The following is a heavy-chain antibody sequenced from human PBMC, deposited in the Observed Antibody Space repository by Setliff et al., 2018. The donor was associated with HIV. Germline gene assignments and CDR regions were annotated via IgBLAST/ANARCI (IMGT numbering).Heavy chain of an antibody. J-gene: IGHJ5*02. CDR3: ANRLYYYDSSGSLREEGFDP. CDR2: LSPSGTT. CDR1: GGSFSNYY. V-gene: IGHV4-34*01. Sequence: LSLTCTVYGGSFSNYYTNWIRQPPGKGLEWIGELSPSGTTRSNPSLQSRVTISLDTSKNQFSLKLTSVTAADTAVYYCANRLYYYDSSGSLREEGFDPWGQGTLVAVSS. D-gene: IGHD3-22*01.